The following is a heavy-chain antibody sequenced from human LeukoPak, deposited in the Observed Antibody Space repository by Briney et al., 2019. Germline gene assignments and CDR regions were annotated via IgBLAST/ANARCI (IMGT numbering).Heavy chain of an antibody. J-gene: IGHJ4*02. V-gene: IGHV2-70*01. CDR1: GFSLSTSGMC. CDR2: LDRDDDK. CDR3: ARTTYYYDSSGYYSKVFDY. D-gene: IGHD3-22*01. Sequence: SGPTLVNPTRTLTLTCTFSGFSLSTSGMCVSWMRQAPGEALEWLALLDRDDDKYYSTSLKTRLTISKDTSKNQVVLTMTNMDPVDTATYYCARTTYYYDSSGYYSKVFDYWGQGTLVTVSS.